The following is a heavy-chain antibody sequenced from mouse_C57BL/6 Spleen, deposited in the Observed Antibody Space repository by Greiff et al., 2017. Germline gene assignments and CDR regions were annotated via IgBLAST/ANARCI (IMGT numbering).Heavy chain of an antibody. Sequence: VQLQQSGPELVKPGASVKISCKASGYTFTDYYMNWVKQSHGKSLEWIGDINPNNGGTSYNQKFKGKATLTVDKSSSTAYMELRSLTSEDSAVYYCARGDYYGSSPYVDVWGTGTTVTVSS. CDR3: ARGDYYGSSPYVDV. J-gene: IGHJ1*03. V-gene: IGHV1-26*01. CDR1: GYTFTDYY. D-gene: IGHD1-1*01. CDR2: INPNNGGT.